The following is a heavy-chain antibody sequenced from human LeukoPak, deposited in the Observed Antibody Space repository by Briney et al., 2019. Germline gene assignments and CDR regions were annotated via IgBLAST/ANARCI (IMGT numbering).Heavy chain of an antibody. J-gene: IGHJ4*02. V-gene: IGHV4-39*02. CDR2: IYYSGST. CDR1: GGSISSSSYY. CDR3: ARGRRGYSYGRYYFDY. Sequence: SETLSLTCTVSGGSISSSSYYWGWIRQPPGKGLEWIGSIYYSGSTYYNPSLKSRATISVDTSKNHFSLKLSSVTAADTAVYYCARGRRGYSYGRYYFDYWGQGTLVTVSS. D-gene: IGHD5-18*01.